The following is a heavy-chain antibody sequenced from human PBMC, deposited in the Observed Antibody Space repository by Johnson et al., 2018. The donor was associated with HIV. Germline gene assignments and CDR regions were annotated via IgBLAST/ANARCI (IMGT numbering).Heavy chain of an antibody. Sequence: VQLVESGGGLVKPGGSLRLSCAASGFTFSNAWMSWVRQAPGKGLEWVGRIKSKTDGGTTDYAAPVKGRFTISRDDSKNTLYLQMNSLKTEDTAVYYCTTGPPRIQLWLASYDAFDIWGQGTMVTVSS. CDR1: GFTFSNAW. J-gene: IGHJ3*02. V-gene: IGHV3-15*01. CDR3: TTGPPRIQLWLASYDAFDI. D-gene: IGHD5-18*01. CDR2: IKSKTDGGTT.